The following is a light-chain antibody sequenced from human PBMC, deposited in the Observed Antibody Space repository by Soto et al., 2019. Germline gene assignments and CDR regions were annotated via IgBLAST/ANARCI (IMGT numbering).Light chain of an antibody. Sequence: DIQMTQSPSTLSASVGDRVTITCRASQSISTWLAWYQQKPGKAPKVLIYKASRLDSGVPSRFSGSESGTEFTLTISSLQPDDFATYYCQQYDTYSRTFGQGTKVEIK. CDR1: QSISTW. V-gene: IGKV1-5*03. J-gene: IGKJ1*01. CDR2: KAS. CDR3: QQYDTYSRT.